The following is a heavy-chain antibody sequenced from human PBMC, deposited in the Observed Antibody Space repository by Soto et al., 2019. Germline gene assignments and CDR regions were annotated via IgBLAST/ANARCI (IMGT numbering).Heavy chain of an antibody. CDR3: ARDSSSYYYDSSGW. CDR2: ISPYNSNT. CDR1: GYTFTSYY. D-gene: IGHD3-22*01. Sequence: ASVKGSCKASGYTFTSYYMHWVRQAPGQGLEWMGLISPYNSNTNYAQKLQGRVTMTTDTSTSTAYMELRSLRSGDTAVYYCARDSSSYYYDSSGWWGQGTLVTVSS. J-gene: IGHJ4*02. V-gene: IGHV1-18*04.